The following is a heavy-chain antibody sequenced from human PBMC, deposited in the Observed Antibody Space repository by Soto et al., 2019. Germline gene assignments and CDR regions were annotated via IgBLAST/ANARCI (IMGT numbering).Heavy chain of an antibody. CDR2: ISYRGNT. CDR3: ARVSATGTRWFDP. J-gene: IGHJ5*02. V-gene: IGHV4-31*03. D-gene: IGHD6-13*01. Sequence: QLQLQESGPGLVKPSQTLSLTCTVSGGSISSGAYYWGWVRQHPGKGLEWIGYISYRGNTYYNPSPKSRGAISVDTSKNQFSLKVSSATAAATAMYFCARVSATGTRWFDPWGQGTLVTVSS. CDR1: GGSISSGAYY.